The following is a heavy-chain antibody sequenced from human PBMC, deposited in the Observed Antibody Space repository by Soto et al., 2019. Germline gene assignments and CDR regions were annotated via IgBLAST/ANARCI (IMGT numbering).Heavy chain of an antibody. J-gene: IGHJ6*02. CDR1: GDSFTTFW. D-gene: IGHD3-22*01. Sequence: GESLKISCKASGDSFTTFWISWVRQMPGKGLEWMGRIDPSDSYTKYSPSFQGHVTISADKSISTAYLQWSSLKASDTAMYYCARHRHHTYYYDSSVSYYGMDVWGQGTTVTVSS. CDR2: IDPSDSYT. CDR3: ARHRHHTYYYDSSVSYYGMDV. V-gene: IGHV5-10-1*01.